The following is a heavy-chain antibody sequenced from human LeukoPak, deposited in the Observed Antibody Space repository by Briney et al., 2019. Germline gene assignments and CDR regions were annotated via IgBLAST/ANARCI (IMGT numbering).Heavy chain of an antibody. D-gene: IGHD4-23*01. CDR1: GYTFTSYD. V-gene: IGHV1-8*01. J-gene: IGHJ5*02. CDR2: INPNSGNV. Sequence: ASVTVSCQPSGYTFTSYDINWLRQAAGLGPEWMGWINPNSGNVGYAQKFQGRVTMTRNTSISTAYLELSSLTSEDTAVYYCARGPNKYDGGNSGSAWFDPWGQGSLVTVSS. CDR3: ARGPNKYDGGNSGSAWFDP.